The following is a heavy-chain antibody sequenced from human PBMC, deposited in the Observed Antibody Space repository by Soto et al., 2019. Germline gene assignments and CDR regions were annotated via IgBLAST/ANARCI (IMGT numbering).Heavy chain of an antibody. CDR1: GGSFSGYY. CDR2: INHSGST. D-gene: IGHD2-2*01. J-gene: IGHJ6*02. CDR3: ARLGPAARSYLMDV. V-gene: IGHV4-34*01. Sequence: QVQLQQWGAGLLKPSETLSLTCAVYGGSFSGYYWSWIRQPPGKGLEWTGEINHSGSTNYNPSLKSRVTISVDTSKNQFSLKLSSVTAADTAVYYCARLGPAARSYLMDVWGQGTTVTVSS.